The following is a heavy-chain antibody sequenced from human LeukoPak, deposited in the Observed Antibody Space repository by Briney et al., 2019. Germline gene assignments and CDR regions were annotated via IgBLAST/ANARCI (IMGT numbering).Heavy chain of an antibody. CDR3: ARGWLAFDAFDI. CDR1: GGAINTADYY. D-gene: IGHD6-19*01. Sequence: SETLSLTCTVSGGAINTADYYWSWIRPPPGKGLEWIGDIYYSGSTFFNYNASLSSRLTISLDKSKNQFPLHLSSVTAADSAVYYCARGWLAFDAFDIWGQGTMVTVSS. CDR2: IYYSGST. J-gene: IGHJ3*02. V-gene: IGHV4-30-4*01.